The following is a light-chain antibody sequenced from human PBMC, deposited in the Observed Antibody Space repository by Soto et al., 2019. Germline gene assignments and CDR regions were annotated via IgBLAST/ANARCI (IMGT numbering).Light chain of an antibody. J-gene: IGLJ2*01. CDR3: VTWDSGMSEVV. Sequence: QSVLTQPPSVSAAPGQTVTISCSGSSSNIGNNYVSWYQHLPGTASQVLIYDNNKRSSGIPDRFSGSKSGTSATLAISGLQTGDEADYHCVTWDSGMSEVVFGGGTKLTVL. CDR1: SSNIGNNY. CDR2: DNN. V-gene: IGLV1-51*01.